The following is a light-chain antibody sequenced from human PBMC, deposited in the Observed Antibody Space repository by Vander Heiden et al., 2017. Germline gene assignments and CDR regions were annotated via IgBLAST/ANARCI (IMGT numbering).Light chain of an antibody. CDR3: RQSDSTPIT. CDR1: QSISSY. V-gene: IGKV1-39*01. J-gene: IGKJ4*01. CDR2: AAS. Sequence: DIQMTQSPSSLSASVGDRVTITCRASQSISSYLNWYQQKPGKAPKLLIYAASSLQSGVPSRFSGSGSGTDFTLTISRLQPEDFATYYCRQSDSTPITFGGGTKVEIK.